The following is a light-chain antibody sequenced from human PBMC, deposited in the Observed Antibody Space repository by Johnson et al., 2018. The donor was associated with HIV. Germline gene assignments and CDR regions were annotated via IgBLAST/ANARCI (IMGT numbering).Light chain of an antibody. V-gene: IGLV1-51*02. CDR3: GRWDDSLSTYV. J-gene: IGLJ1*01. CDR1: SCDIGNNY. Sequence: QSVLTQPPSVSAAPGQKVTISCSGSSCDIGNNYVSWHQQLPGTAPKLLIYENNKRPSGIPDRFSGSKSGTSATLGITGLQTGDEADYYCGRWDDSLSTYVFGTGTKVTVL. CDR2: ENN.